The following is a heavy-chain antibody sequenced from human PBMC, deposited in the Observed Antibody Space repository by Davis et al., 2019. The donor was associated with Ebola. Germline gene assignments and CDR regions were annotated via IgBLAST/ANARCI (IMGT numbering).Heavy chain of an antibody. Sequence: VESLKLSSKASGYSFANHWITWVRQMPGKDLEWMGQIDTRDSYTNYSPSFQGNVTMSVDKSITTAYLHWSSLRASATAMYYCARQWTRYNPRGNCMDVWGQGTTVTVSS. V-gene: IGHV5-10-1*01. D-gene: IGHD1-1*01. CDR2: IDTRDSYT. CDR3: ARQWTRYNPRGNCMDV. J-gene: IGHJ6*02. CDR1: GYSFANHW.